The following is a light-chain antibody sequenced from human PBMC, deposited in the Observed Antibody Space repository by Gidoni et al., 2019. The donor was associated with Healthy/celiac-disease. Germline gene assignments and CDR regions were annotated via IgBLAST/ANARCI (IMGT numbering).Light chain of an antibody. J-gene: IGLJ1*01. Sequence: QSVLTQPPSVSGAPGQRVTISCTGSSSNIGAGYDVHWYQQLPGTAPKLLIYGNSNRPSGVPDRFSGSKSGTSASLAITGLQAEDEADYYRQSYDSSLSGYVFGTGTKVTVI. CDR2: GNS. CDR3: QSYDSSLSGYV. V-gene: IGLV1-40*01. CDR1: SSNIGAGYD.